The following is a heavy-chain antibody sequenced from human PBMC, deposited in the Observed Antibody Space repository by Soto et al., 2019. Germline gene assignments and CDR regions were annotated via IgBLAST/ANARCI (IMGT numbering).Heavy chain of an antibody. V-gene: IGHV3-15*07. CDR1: GFAFSNAW. J-gene: IGHJ6*02. D-gene: IGHD2-15*01. Sequence: EVQLVESGGGSVKPGGSLTLSCAASGFAFSNAWMNWVRQAPGKGLEWVGRIKTKTHGERTDYAAPVKGRFSISRDDSKYTLYLQMSSLKVDDTAVYYCTTGSVEGVWGQGTTVTVS. CDR3: TTGSVEGV. CDR2: IKTKTHGERT.